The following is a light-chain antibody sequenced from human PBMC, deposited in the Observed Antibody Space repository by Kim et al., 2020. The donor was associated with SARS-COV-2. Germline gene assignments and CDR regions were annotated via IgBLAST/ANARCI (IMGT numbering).Light chain of an antibody. J-gene: IGKJ5*01. V-gene: IGKV1-9*01. CDR3: QQLNSYSST. Sequence: ASGGDRVTIPCRASKGISTYLAWYQQKPGKAPKLLIYAASTLQSGVPSRFSGSGFGTDFTLIISSLQPEDFATYYCQQLNSYSSTFGQGTRLEIK. CDR2: AAS. CDR1: KGISTY.